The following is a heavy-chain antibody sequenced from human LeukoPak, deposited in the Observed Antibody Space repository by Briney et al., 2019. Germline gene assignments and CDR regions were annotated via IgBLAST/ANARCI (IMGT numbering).Heavy chain of an antibody. V-gene: IGHV4-61*02. CDR1: GGSISSGSDY. CDR3: AREDYYGSGSHMDV. CDR2: IYTSGST. J-gene: IGHJ6*03. D-gene: IGHD3-10*01. Sequence: SQTLSLTCTVSGGSISSGSDYWSWIRQPAGKGLEWIGRIYTSGSTNYNPSLKRRVTISVDTSKNQFSLKLSSVTAADTAVYYCAREDYYGSGSHMDVWGKGTTVTVSS.